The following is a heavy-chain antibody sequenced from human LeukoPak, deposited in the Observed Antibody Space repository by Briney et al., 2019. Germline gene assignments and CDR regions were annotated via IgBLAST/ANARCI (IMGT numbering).Heavy chain of an antibody. Sequence: KFQGRVTITRDTSASTAYMELSSLRSEDTAVYYCARDHEIEYGDYDGGFDYWGQGTLVTVSS. CDR3: ARDHEIEYGDYDGGFDY. J-gene: IGHJ4*02. D-gene: IGHD4-17*01. V-gene: IGHV1-3*01.